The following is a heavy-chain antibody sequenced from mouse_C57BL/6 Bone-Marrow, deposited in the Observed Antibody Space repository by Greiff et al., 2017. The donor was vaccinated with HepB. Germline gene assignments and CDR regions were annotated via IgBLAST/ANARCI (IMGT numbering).Heavy chain of an antibody. Sequence: DVMLVESGGGLVKPGGSLKLSCAASGFTFSSYAMSWVRQTPEKRLEWVATISDGGSYTYYPDNVKGRFTISRDNAKNNLYLQMSHLKSEDTAMYYCAIYYGSTLFDYWGQGTTLTVSS. D-gene: IGHD1-1*01. CDR2: ISDGGSYT. J-gene: IGHJ2*01. CDR1: GFTFSSYA. CDR3: AIYYGSTLFDY. V-gene: IGHV5-4*03.